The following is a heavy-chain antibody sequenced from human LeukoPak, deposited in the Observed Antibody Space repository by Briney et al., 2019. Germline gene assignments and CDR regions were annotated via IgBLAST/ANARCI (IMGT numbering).Heavy chain of an antibody. CDR3: ARGPTENWFDP. V-gene: IGHV1-69*13. Sequence: ASVKVSCKTSGGTFSNYAINWVRRAPGHGLEWMGGIIPIFGTANYAQKFQGRVTITADESTSTAYMQLSSLRSEDTAVYYCARGPTENWFDPWGQGTLVTVSS. CDR2: IIPIFGTA. J-gene: IGHJ5*02. D-gene: IGHD1-1*01. CDR1: GGTFSNYA.